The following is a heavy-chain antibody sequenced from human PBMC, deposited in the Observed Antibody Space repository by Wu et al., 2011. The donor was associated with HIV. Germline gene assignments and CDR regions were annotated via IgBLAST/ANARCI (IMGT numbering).Heavy chain of an antibody. CDR3: ALSTYYDILTNYYWSRFDYS. CDR2: ITVYNGNT. Sequence: QVQLVQSGAEVKKPGASVKVSCKASGYTFTSYGITWVRQAPGQGLEWMGWITVYNGNTNYAQRLQGRATMTTDTSTSTAYMELRSLRSDDTAVYYCALSTYYDILTNYYWSRFDYSGVQGTIGHRLF. V-gene: IGHV1-18*04. J-gene: IGHJ3*01. D-gene: IGHD3-9*01. CDR1: GYTFTSYG.